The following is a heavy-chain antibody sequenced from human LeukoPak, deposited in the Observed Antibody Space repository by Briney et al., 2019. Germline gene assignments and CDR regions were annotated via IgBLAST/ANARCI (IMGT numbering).Heavy chain of an antibody. J-gene: IGHJ5*02. CDR3: ARDVVRGVIVT. V-gene: IGHV3-66*01. D-gene: IGHD3-10*02. CDR1: GFTVSSSY. CDR2: IYSGGST. Sequence: GGSLRLSCAASGFTVSSSYMSWVRQAPGKGLEWVSVIYSGGSTYYADSVKGRFTISRDNSKNTLYLQMNSLRAEDTAVYYCARDVVRGVIVTWGQGTLVTVSS.